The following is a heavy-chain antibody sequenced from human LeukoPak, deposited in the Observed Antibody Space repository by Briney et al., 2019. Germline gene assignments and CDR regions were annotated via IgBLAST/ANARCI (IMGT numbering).Heavy chain of an antibody. CDR1: GGSFSGYY. Sequence: PSETLSLTCAVYGGSFSGYYWSWIRQPPGKGLEWIGEINHSGSTNYNPSLKSRVTISVDTSKNQFSLKLSSVTAADTAVYYCARGQLYYDFWSGYYYFDYWGQGTLVTVSS. CDR2: INHSGST. V-gene: IGHV4-34*01. D-gene: IGHD3-3*01. CDR3: ARGQLYYDFWSGYYYFDY. J-gene: IGHJ4*02.